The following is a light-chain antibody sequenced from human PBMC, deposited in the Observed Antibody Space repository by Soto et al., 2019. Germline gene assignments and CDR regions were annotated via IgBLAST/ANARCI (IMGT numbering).Light chain of an antibody. CDR1: QRINIW. Sequence: IKLKQSPATLSSSVGDRVTITCRASQRINIWLAWYRQKPGEAPELLSYDASRLENGVPSRFRGSGSGTEFTLTISSLQPDDFGTYYCQQYDSYIWTFGQGTNVDIK. CDR2: DAS. V-gene: IGKV1-5*01. J-gene: IGKJ1*01. CDR3: QQYDSYIWT.